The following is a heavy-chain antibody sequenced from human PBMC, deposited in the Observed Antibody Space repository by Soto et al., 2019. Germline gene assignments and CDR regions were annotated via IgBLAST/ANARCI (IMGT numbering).Heavy chain of an antibody. CDR2: IIPILGIA. J-gene: IGHJ4*02. Sequence: ASVKVSCKASGGTFSSYTISWVRQAPGQGLEWMGRIIPILGIANYAQKFQGRVTITADKSTSTAYMELSSLRSEDTAVYYCARDPGDGYNYRFDYWGQGTLVTVSS. CDR3: ARDPGDGYNYRFDY. CDR1: GGTFSSYT. D-gene: IGHD5-12*01. V-gene: IGHV1-69*04.